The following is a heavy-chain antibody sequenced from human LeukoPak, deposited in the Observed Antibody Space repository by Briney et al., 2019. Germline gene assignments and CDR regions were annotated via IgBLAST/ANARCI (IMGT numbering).Heavy chain of an antibody. J-gene: IGHJ6*03. CDR2: INHRGST. Sequence: SETLSLTCAVYGGSFSGYYWSWIRQPPGKGLEWMGEINHRGSTNYNPSVKSRVTLSVDTSKKKFSLKLRSVAAGDTAVFYCAALVTIVRPAERYYRVVWGERTAVTVSS. CDR1: GGSFSGYY. D-gene: IGHD4-11*01. V-gene: IGHV4-34*01. CDR3: AALVTIVRPAERYYRVV.